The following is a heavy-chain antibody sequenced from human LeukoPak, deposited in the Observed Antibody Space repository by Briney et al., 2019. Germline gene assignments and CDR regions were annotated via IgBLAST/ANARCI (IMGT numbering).Heavy chain of an antibody. CDR2: ISGSATTI. Sequence: GGSLRLSCAASGFTFSDYYMTWIRQAPGKGLEWVSYISGSATTIYYTDSVRGRFTISRDNAKNSLYLQMNSLRAGDTAVYYCARGNDILPGYYTPNRFDIWGQGTMVTVSS. D-gene: IGHD3-9*01. CDR3: ARGNDILPGYYTPNRFDI. V-gene: IGHV3-11*01. J-gene: IGHJ3*02. CDR1: GFTFSDYY.